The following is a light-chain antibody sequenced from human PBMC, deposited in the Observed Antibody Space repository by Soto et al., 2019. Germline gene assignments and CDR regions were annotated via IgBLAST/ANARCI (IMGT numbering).Light chain of an antibody. J-gene: IGLJ2*01. Sequence: QSVLTQPHSVSGAPGQRVTISCTGSSSNIGAGYDVHWYQQLPGTAPKLLIYGNSNRPSGVPDRFSGSKSGTSASLAITGLQAEDEADYYCQSYDSSLSVNVVFGGGTKLTVL. CDR3: QSYDSSLSVNVV. V-gene: IGLV1-40*01. CDR1: SSNIGAGYD. CDR2: GNS.